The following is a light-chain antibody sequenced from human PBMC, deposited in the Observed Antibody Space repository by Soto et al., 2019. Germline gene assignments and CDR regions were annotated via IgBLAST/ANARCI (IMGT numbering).Light chain of an antibody. V-gene: IGKV1-33*01. CDR2: GAS. Sequence: DIQMTQSPYSLSASVGDRVTITCQASQDIRKYLSWYPQKPGRAPKLLIYGASNFERGVPSRFSGSGYGTDFTFTISSLQPEDIAAYDCQLFDHLPPFTLVPGTKVALK. CDR3: QLFDHLPPFT. CDR1: QDIRKY. J-gene: IGKJ3*01.